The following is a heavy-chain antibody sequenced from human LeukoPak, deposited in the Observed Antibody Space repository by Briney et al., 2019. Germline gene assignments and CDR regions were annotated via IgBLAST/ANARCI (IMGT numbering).Heavy chain of an antibody. D-gene: IGHD3-22*01. V-gene: IGHV3-23*01. J-gene: IGHJ4*02. CDR3: ARDPYYYDSSAFYPFDY. CDR1: GFTFSHYG. Sequence: PGGSLRLSCEVSGFTFSHYGMSWVRQAPGKGPEWVAGFNGRGDSTYYAESVRGRFTISRDTSKNTLYLQVSSLRVEDTAVCYCARDPYYYDSSAFYPFDYWGQGTLVTVSS. CDR2: FNGRGDST.